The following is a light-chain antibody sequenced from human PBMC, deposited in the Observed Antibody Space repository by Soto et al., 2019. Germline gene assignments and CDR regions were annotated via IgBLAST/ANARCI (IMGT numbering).Light chain of an antibody. J-gene: IGKJ1*01. CDR1: QSVLYSSNNKNY. Sequence: DIVMTQSPDSLAVSLGERATINCKSSQSVLYSSNNKNYLAWYQQKPGQPPKLLIYWASTRESGVPDRFSGSGSGPDFTLTISILQAEDVAVYYCQQYYSTWTFGQGTKVEIK. CDR3: QQYYSTWT. V-gene: IGKV4-1*01. CDR2: WAS.